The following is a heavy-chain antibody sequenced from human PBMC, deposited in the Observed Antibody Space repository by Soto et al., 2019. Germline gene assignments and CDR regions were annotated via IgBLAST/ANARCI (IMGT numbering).Heavy chain of an antibody. V-gene: IGHV1-69*01. J-gene: IGHJ4*02. D-gene: IGHD3-10*01. CDR3: AIDLDDYRSGNYYNRLDF. Sequence: QVQLVQSGAEVQKPGSSVKVSCKASGGIFSTYAISWLRQAPGQGLEWMGGIIPIFGTPNYAQRFQGRVTINAAESKSTAYMEWSRLRSEDTAVYYCAIDLDDYRSGNYYNRLDFWGQGTLVTVSS. CDR1: GGIFSTYA. CDR2: IIPIFGTP.